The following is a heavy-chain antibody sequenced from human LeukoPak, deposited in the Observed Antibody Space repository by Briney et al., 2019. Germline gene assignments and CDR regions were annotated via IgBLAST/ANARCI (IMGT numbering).Heavy chain of an antibody. CDR1: GGTFSSYA. CDR2: IIPIFGTA. V-gene: IGHV1-69*13. J-gene: IGHJ3*02. Sequence: ASVKVSCKASGGTFSSYAISWVRQAPGQGLEWMGGIIPIFGTANYAQKFQGRVTITADEPTSTAYMELSSLRSEDTAVYYCATDGPRRAFDIWGQGTMVTVSS. CDR3: ATDGPRRAFDI.